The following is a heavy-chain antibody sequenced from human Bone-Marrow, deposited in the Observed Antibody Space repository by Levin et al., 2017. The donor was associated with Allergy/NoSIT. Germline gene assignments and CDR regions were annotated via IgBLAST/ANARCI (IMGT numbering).Heavy chain of an antibody. CDR3: AAISGSYVAY. J-gene: IGHJ4*02. CDR2: ISGSGGTT. CDR1: GFTFTSYA. D-gene: IGHD6-19*01. Sequence: GGSLRLSCAASGFTFTSYAMNWVRQAPGKGLEWVSGISGSGGTTNCADSMEGRFTISRDTSKNTLYLQMSSLRVEDTAVYYCAAISGSYVAYWGQGTLVTVSS. V-gene: IGHV3-23*01.